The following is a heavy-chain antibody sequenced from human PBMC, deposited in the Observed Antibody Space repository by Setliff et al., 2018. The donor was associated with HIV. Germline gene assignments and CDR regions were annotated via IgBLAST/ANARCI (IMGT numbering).Heavy chain of an antibody. CDR3: SRGSAAGAGLPPRDS. D-gene: IGHD6-13*01. CDR1: ADSVTSYS. CDR2: VSTTDGA. Sequence: PSETLSLTCTVSADSVTSYSWERIRQPPGKRLEWIGSVSTTDGATYTPSLQSRVSMSVDTSKMQVSLHLTSVTAADTAVYYCSRGSAAGAGLPPRDSWGQGILVTVSS. J-gene: IGHJ5*01. V-gene: IGHV4-4*08.